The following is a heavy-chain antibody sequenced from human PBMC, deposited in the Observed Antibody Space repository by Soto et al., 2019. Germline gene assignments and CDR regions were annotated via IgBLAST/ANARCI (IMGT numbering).Heavy chain of an antibody. J-gene: IGHJ4*02. Sequence: WIMKKTGKGLEWIGYIYYSGSTTYNPSLKSRLTISVATSKTQFSLRLSSVTAADTAVYYCASDPGTTVAGVWVFDHWGQGILVPVSS. V-gene: IGHV4-59*01. CDR2: IYYSGST. CDR3: ASDPGTTVAGVWVFDH. D-gene: IGHD1-1*01.